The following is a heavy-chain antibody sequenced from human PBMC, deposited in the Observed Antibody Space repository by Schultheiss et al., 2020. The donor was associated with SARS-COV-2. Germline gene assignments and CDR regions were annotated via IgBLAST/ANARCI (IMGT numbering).Heavy chain of an antibody. V-gene: IGHV4-59*08. CDR1: GGSISSYY. CDR2: IYYSGST. J-gene: IGHJ6*03. D-gene: IGHD1-20*01. Sequence: SETLSLTCTVSGGSISSYYWSWIRQPPGKGLEWIGYIYYSGSTNYNPSLKSRVTISVDTSKNQFSLKLSSVTAADTAVYYCASQTRDNWNYFRDVWGKGTTVTVSS. CDR3: ASQTRDNWNYFRDV.